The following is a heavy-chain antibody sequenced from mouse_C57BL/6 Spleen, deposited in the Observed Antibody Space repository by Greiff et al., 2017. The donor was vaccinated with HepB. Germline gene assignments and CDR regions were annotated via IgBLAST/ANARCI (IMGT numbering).Heavy chain of an antibody. CDR2: IYPGSGNT. V-gene: IGHV1-66*01. CDR3: ARSYDYDEGYYAMDY. Sequence: LVESGPELVKPGASVKISCKASGYSFTSYYIHWVKQRPGQGLEWIGWIYPGSGNTKYNEKFKGKATLTADTSSSTAYMQLSSLTSEDSAVYYCARSYDYDEGYYAMDYWGQGTSVTVSS. CDR1: GYSFTSYY. J-gene: IGHJ4*01. D-gene: IGHD2-4*01.